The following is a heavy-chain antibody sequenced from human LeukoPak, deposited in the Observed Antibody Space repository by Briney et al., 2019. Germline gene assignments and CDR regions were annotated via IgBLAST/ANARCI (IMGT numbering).Heavy chain of an antibody. J-gene: IGHJ4*02. CDR1: GYTFTSYG. V-gene: IGHV1-18*01. Sequence: ASVKVSCKASGYTFTSYGISRVRQAPGQGLEWMGWISAYNGNTNYAQKLQGRVTMTTDTSTSTAYMELRSLRSDDTAVYYCARDREYCSSTSCYPDYWGQGTLVTVSS. CDR3: ARDREYCSSTSCYPDY. D-gene: IGHD2-2*01. CDR2: ISAYNGNT.